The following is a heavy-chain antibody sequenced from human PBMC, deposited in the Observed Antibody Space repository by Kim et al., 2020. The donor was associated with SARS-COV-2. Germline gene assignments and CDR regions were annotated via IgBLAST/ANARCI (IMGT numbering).Heavy chain of an antibody. J-gene: IGHJ6*03. V-gene: IGHV1-3*01. CDR3: ARDPLAAAAFMDV. Sequence: KYSQQFQGRVTITRDTPASTAYMGLSSLRSEDTAVYYCARDPLAAAAFMDVWGKGTTVTVSS. D-gene: IGHD6-13*01.